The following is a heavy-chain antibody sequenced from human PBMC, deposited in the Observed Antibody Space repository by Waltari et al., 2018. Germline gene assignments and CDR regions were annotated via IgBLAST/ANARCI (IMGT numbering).Heavy chain of an antibody. CDR1: GGPFSSSSYY. Sequence: QLQLQESGPGLVKPSETLSLTCTVSGGPFSSSSYYWGWIRQPPGEGLEWIGSIYYRGRTHPNPSPKSRVTISVDTSKSQCSLKLGCWTVADTAVYYCASTVYYDSSGWTYYFDYWGQGTLVTVSS. V-gene: IGHV4-39*01. CDR2: IYYRGRT. D-gene: IGHD3-22*01. CDR3: ASTVYYDSSGWTYYFDY. J-gene: IGHJ4*02.